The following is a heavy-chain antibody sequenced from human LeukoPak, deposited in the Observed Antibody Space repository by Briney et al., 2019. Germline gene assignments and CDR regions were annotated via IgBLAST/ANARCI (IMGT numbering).Heavy chain of an antibody. CDR1: GFSFSSYE. Sequence: PGGSLRLSCAASGFSFSSYEMNWVRQAPGKGLEWVSYISSRGTTIYNADSVKGRFTISRDNAKNSLYLQMNSLRAEDTAVYYCARYSIVDGAFDIWGQGTMVTVSS. V-gene: IGHV3-48*03. CDR2: ISSRGTTI. J-gene: IGHJ3*02. D-gene: IGHD2-15*01. CDR3: ARYSIVDGAFDI.